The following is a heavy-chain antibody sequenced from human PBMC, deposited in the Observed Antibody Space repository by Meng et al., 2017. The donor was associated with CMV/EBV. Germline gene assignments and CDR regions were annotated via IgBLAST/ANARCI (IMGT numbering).Heavy chain of an antibody. CDR1: GFTFGDYA. J-gene: IGHJ4*02. D-gene: IGHD6-19*01. Sequence: GGSLRLSCTASGFTFGDYAMSWVRQAPGKGLEWVGFIRSKAYGGTTEYAASVNGRFTISRDDSKSIAYLQMNSLKTEDTAVYYCTREKGIAVAGTIDYWGQGTLVTVSS. V-gene: IGHV3-49*04. CDR2: IRSKAYGGTT. CDR3: TREKGIAVAGTIDY.